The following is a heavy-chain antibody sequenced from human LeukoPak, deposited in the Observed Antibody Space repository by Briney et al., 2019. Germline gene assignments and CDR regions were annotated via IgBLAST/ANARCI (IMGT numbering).Heavy chain of an antibody. Sequence: PGGYLRLSCAASGFIVSSNYMSWVRQAPGKGLEWVSLIYSGGSTYYADSVKGRFTISRDNSKNAVYLQMNSLRAEDTAVYYCARDAGGYGMDVWGQGTTVTVSS. CDR2: IYSGGST. V-gene: IGHV3-53*01. D-gene: IGHD2-8*02. CDR1: GFIVSSNY. CDR3: ARDAGGYGMDV. J-gene: IGHJ6*02.